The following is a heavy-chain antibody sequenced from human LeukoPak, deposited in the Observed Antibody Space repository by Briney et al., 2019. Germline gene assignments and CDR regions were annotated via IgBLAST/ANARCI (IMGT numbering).Heavy chain of an antibody. CDR3: AGYGVYPY. Sequence: GGSLRLSCRASGFNFNIYSMNWVRQAPGKGLEWVSVIRAEGDPTHYADSVRGRFTISRDNAKNSLFLQMNSLRVDDTAIYYCAGYGVYPYWGQGTPVTVSS. V-gene: IGHV3-23*01. CDR2: IRAEGDPT. CDR1: GFNFNIYS. D-gene: IGHD4-17*01. J-gene: IGHJ4*02.